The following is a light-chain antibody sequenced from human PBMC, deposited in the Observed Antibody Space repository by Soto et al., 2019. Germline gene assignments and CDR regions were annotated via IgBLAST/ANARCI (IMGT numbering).Light chain of an antibody. V-gene: IGLV2-14*03. CDR2: AVT. J-gene: IGLJ2*01. Sequence: QPVLTQPASVSGSPGQSITISCTGTTSDIGGYNYVSWYQQHPGKAPRLMIYAVTNRPSGVSNRFSGSKSGNTASLTISGLQAEDEGDYYCASYTSSSPVVFGGGTKLTVL. CDR3: ASYTSSSPVV. CDR1: TSDIGGYNY.